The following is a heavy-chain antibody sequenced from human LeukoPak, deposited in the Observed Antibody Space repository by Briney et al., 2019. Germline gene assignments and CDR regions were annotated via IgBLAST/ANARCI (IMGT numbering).Heavy chain of an antibody. J-gene: IGHJ5*02. CDR2: IIPIFGTA. CDR3: ARAHNWNYVGWFDP. V-gene: IGHV1-69*05. D-gene: IGHD1-7*01. CDR1: GGTFSSYA. Sequence: ASVKVSCKASGGTFSSYAISWVRQAPGQGLEWMGGIIPIFGTANYAQKFQGRVTITTDESTSTAYMELSSLRSEDTAVYYCARAHNWNYVGWFDPWGQGTLVTVSS.